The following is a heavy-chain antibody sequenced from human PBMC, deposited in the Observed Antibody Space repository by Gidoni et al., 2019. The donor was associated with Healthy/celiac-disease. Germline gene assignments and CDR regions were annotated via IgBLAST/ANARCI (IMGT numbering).Heavy chain of an antibody. Sequence: QVQLQESGPGLVKPSETLSLTCTVSGGSISSYYWSWIRQPPGKGLEWIGYIYYSGSTNYNPSLKSRVTISVDTSKNQFSLKLSSVTAADTAVYYCARETVLTLQFDYWGQGTLVTVSS. V-gene: IGHV4-59*01. J-gene: IGHJ4*02. CDR2: IYYSGST. CDR3: ARETVLTLQFDY. CDR1: GGSISSYY. D-gene: IGHD2-8*01.